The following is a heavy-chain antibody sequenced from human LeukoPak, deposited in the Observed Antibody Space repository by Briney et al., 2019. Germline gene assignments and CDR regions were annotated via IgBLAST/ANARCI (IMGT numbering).Heavy chain of an antibody. CDR1: GGSFSGYY. CDR3: ARGIYGSGSYYILSWFDP. D-gene: IGHD3-10*01. Sequence: PSETLSLTCAVYGGSFSGYYWSWLRQPPGKGLEWIGEINHSGSTNYNPSLTSRVTISVDTSKNQFSLKLSSVTAADTAVYYCARGIYGSGSYYILSWFDPWGQGTLVTVSS. V-gene: IGHV4-34*01. J-gene: IGHJ5*02. CDR2: INHSGST.